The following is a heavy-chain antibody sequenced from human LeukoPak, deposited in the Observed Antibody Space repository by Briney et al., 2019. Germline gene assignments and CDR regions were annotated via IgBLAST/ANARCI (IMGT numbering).Heavy chain of an antibody. CDR2: ITNSGSTI. V-gene: IGHV3-11*01. Sequence: PGGSLRLSCAASGFTFSDYNMNWVRQAPGKGLEWVSYITNSGSTIHYADSVKGRFTISRDNAKNSLYLQMNSLRAEDTAVYYCARHDPVGHFLRGMDVWGQGTTVTVSS. D-gene: IGHD2/OR15-2a*01. CDR1: GFTFSDYN. CDR3: ARHDPVGHFLRGMDV. J-gene: IGHJ6*02.